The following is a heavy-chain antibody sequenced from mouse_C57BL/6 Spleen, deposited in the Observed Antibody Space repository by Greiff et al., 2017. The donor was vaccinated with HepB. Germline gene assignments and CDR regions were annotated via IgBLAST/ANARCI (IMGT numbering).Heavy chain of an antibody. D-gene: IGHD2-2*01. J-gene: IGHJ1*03. CDR3: ARGGYGYGVELDV. CDR1: GYSITSGYD. V-gene: IGHV3-1*01. CDR2: ISYSGST. Sequence: EVQRVESGPGMVKPSQSLSLTCTVTGYSITSGYDWHWIRHFPGNKLEWMGYISYSGSTNYNPSLKSRISITHDTSKNHFFLKLNSVTTEDTATYYCARGGYGYGVELDVWGTGTTVTVSS.